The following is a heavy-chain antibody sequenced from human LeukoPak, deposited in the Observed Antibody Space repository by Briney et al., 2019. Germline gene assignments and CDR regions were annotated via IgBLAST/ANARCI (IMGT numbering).Heavy chain of an antibody. CDR3: ARDRGRRLVYGGGSAVDY. CDR2: ISAFNGNT. Sequence: GASVKVSCKASGYTFTSYPINWVRQAPGQGLEWMGWISAFNGNTNYAQKLQGRVTMTTDTSTSTAYMDLRSLRSDDTAVYYCARDRGRRLVYGGGSAVDYWGQGTLVTVSS. J-gene: IGHJ4*02. D-gene: IGHD4-23*01. V-gene: IGHV1-18*01. CDR1: GYTFTSYP.